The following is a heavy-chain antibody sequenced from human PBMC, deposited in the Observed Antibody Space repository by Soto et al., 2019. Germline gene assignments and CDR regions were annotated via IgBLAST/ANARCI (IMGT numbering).Heavy chain of an antibody. CDR3: ARDTLYYYDSSGYLT. Sequence: QVQLVQSGAEVKKPGSSVKVSCKASGGTFSSYAISWVRQAPGQGLEWMGGIIPIFGTANYAQKFQGRVTITADESTSTAYLALSSLRSEDTAVYYCARDTLYYYDSSGYLTWGQGTLVTVSS. V-gene: IGHV1-69*12. D-gene: IGHD3-22*01. CDR1: GGTFSSYA. J-gene: IGHJ4*02. CDR2: IIPIFGTA.